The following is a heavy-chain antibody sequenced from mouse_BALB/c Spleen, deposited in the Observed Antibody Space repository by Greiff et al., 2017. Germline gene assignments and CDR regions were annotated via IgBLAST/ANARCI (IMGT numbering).Heavy chain of an antibody. J-gene: IGHJ3*01. D-gene: IGHD2-4*01. V-gene: IGHV14-3*02. Sequence: EVQVVESGAELVKPGASVKLSCTASGFNIKDTYMHWVKQRPEQGLEWIGRIDPANGNTKYDPKFQGKATITADTSSNTAYLQLSSLTSEDTAVYYCASGDYDVVFAYWGQGTLVTVSA. CDR2: IDPANGNT. CDR3: ASGDYDVVFAY. CDR1: GFNIKDTY.